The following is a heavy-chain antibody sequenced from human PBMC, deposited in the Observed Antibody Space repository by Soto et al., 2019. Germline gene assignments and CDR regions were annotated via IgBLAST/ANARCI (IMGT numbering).Heavy chain of an antibody. D-gene: IGHD7-27*01. CDR3: ARNWDGVDY. CDR1: GFTFSNHW. CDR2: IKTDGSTT. V-gene: IGHV3-74*01. Sequence: EVQLVESGGGLVQPGASLRLSCEASGFTFSNHWMHWVRQAPGKGPVWVARIKTDGSTTNYADYVKGRFTVSRDNAKNTLFLQMNSLRVEYTAVYYCARNWDGVDYWGQGTLVTVSS. J-gene: IGHJ4*02.